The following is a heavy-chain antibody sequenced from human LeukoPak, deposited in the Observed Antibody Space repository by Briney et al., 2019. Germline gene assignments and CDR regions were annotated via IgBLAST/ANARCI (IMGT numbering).Heavy chain of an antibody. CDR2: IYYSGST. CDR3: ARRGYDILTGYYTGD. D-gene: IGHD3-9*01. V-gene: IGHV4-39*01. CDR1: GGSISSSSYY. J-gene: IGHJ4*02. Sequence: SESLSLTCTVSGGSISSSSYYWGWIRQPPGKGLEWIGSIYYSGSTYYNPSLKSRVTISVDTSKNQFSLKLSSVTAADTAVYYCARRGYDILTGYYTGDWGQGTLVTVSS.